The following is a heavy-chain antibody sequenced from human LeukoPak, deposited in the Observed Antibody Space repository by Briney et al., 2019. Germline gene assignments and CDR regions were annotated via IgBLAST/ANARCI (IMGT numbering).Heavy chain of an antibody. V-gene: IGHV1-3*03. D-gene: IGHD1-14*01. Sequence: ASVKVSCKASGYTFTSYAMHWVRQAPGQRLEWMGWINAGNGNTKYSQEFQGRVTITRDTSASTAYMELSSLRSEDMAVYYCARSPDHLYRLDYWGQGTLVTVSS. CDR2: INAGNGNT. J-gene: IGHJ4*02. CDR1: GYTFTSYA. CDR3: ARSPDHLYRLDY.